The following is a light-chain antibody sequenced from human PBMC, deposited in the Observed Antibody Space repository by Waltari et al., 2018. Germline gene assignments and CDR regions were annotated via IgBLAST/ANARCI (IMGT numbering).Light chain of an antibody. J-gene: IGKJ4*02. Sequence: DIQMTPPPPTLSASVGARVPITCRASKSITRWLAWYQQKPGKAPKLLIYKASILESGVPSRFSGGGSGTEVTLTISSLQPDDFATYYCQHYDSDSATFGRRTKVEIK. CDR1: KSITRW. CDR3: QHYDSDSAT. V-gene: IGKV1-5*03. CDR2: KAS.